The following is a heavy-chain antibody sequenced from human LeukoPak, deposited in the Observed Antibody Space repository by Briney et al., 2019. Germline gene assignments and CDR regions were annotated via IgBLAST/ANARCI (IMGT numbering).Heavy chain of an antibody. V-gene: IGHV3-11*04. D-gene: IGHD1-26*01. CDR1: GFTFGDYY. CDR3: ARDRGIVGTTGYYYMDV. CDR2: IGSTI. Sequence: GGSLRLSCGASGFTFGDYYMSWIRQAPGKGLEWVSYIGSTIYYADSVKGRFTISRDNAKNSLYLQMNSLRAEDTAVYYCARDRGIVGTTGYYYMDVWGKGTTVTVSS. J-gene: IGHJ6*03.